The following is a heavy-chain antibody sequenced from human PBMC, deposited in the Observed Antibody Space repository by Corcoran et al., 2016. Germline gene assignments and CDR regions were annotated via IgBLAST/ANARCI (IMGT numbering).Heavy chain of an antibody. D-gene: IGHD3-3*01. J-gene: IGHJ4*02. V-gene: IGHV4-39*07. CDR3: ARDCSQITIFGVAPGGCDY. CDR1: GGSISSSSYY. CDR2: IYYSGST. Sequence: QLQLQESGPGLVKPSETLSLTCTVSGGSISSSSYYWGWIRQPPGKGLEWIGSIYYSGSTYYNPSLKSRVTISVDTSKNQFSLKLSSVTAADTAVYYCARDCSQITIFGVAPGGCDYWGQGTLVTVSS.